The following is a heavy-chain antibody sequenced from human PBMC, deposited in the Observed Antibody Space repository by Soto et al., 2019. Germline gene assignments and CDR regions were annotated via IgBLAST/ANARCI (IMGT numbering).Heavy chain of an antibody. CDR3: AKGRSSSWYGIAVADGFDY. Sequence: VGSLRLSCAASGFTFSSYAMSWVRQAPGKGLEWVSAISGSGGSTYYADSVKGRFTISRDNSKNTLYLQMNSLRAEDTAVYYCAKGRSSSWYGIAVADGFDYWGQGTLVTVSS. V-gene: IGHV3-23*01. CDR2: ISGSGGST. J-gene: IGHJ4*02. CDR1: GFTFSSYA. D-gene: IGHD6-19*01.